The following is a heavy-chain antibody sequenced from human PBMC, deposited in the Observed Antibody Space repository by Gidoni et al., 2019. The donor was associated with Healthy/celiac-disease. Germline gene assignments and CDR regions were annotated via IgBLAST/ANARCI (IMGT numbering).Heavy chain of an antibody. CDR3: ARAPSVGSCFDY. V-gene: IGHV4-30-2*05. J-gene: IGHJ4*02. CDR2: T. D-gene: IGHD6-13*01. Sequence: TYYNPSLKSRVTISVDTSKNQFSLKLSSVTAADTAVYYCARAPSVGSCFDYWGQGTLVTVSS.